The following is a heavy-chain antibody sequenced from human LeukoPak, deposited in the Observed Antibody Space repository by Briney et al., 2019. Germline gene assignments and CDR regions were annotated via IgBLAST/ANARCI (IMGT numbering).Heavy chain of an antibody. CDR2: ISSSGGTV. CDR1: GFTFSDYY. Sequence: GGSLRLSCAVSGFTFSDYYMSWIRQAPGKGLEWVSDISSSGGTVYYADSVQGRFTISRDNAKNSLYLQMNSLRAEDTAVYYCARAKTYYYGSSGHAWGQGTLVTVSS. J-gene: IGHJ5*02. D-gene: IGHD3-22*01. CDR3: ARAKTYYYGSSGHA. V-gene: IGHV3-11*01.